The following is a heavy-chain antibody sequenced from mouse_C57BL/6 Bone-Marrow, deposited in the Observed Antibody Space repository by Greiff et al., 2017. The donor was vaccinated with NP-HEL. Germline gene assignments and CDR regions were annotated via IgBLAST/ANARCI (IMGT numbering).Heavy chain of an antibody. CDR1: GYTFTSYW. Sequence: QVQLQQPGAELVMPGASVKLSCKASGYTFTSYWMHWVKQRPGQGLEWIGEIDPSDSYTNYNQKFKGKSTLTVDKSSSTAYMQLSSLTSEDSAVYYCARGDYYGSSYYVHWYFDVWGTGTTVTVSS. D-gene: IGHD1-1*01. CDR3: ARGDYYGSSYYVHWYFDV. V-gene: IGHV1-69*01. CDR2: IDPSDSYT. J-gene: IGHJ1*03.